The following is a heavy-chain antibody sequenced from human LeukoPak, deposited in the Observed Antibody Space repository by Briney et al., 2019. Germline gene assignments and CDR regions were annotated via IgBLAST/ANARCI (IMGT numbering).Heavy chain of an antibody. CDR2: ISSSGSTI. D-gene: IGHD2-15*01. CDR3: ARDCGGGSCYGPYDAFDI. CDR1: GFTFSSYE. V-gene: IGHV3-48*03. J-gene: IGHJ3*02. Sequence: PGGSLRLSCAASGFTFSSYEMNWVRQAPGKGLEWVSYISSSGSTIYYADSVKGRFTISSDNAKNSLYLQMNSLRAEDTAVYYCARDCGGGSCYGPYDAFDIWGQGTMVTVSS.